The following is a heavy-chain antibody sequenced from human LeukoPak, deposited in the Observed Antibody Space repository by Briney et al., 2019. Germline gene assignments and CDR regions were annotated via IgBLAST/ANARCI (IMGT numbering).Heavy chain of an antibody. D-gene: IGHD3-16*01. J-gene: IGHJ6*03. V-gene: IGHV3-48*02. CDR2: ISSRGTTV. CDR3: ARVYGVCSTSTCYVANADV. Sequence: GGSLRLSCVASGFTFSDYSMNWVRQPPGKGLEWVSYISSRGTTVFYADSVKGRFTISRENDRNSVFLQMSGLRDEDTATYYCARVYGVCSTSTCYVANADVWGKGTTVSVS. CDR1: GFTFSDYS.